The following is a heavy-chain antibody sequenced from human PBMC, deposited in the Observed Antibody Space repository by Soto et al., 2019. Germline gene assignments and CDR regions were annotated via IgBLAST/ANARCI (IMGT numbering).Heavy chain of an antibody. Sequence: SETLSLTFTVCGGSISSYYWSWIRQPPGKGLEWIGYIYYSGSTNYNPSLKSRVTISVDTSKNQFSLKLSSVTAADTAVYYCARGAVLGYCSGGSCELGAFDIWGQGTMVTVSS. J-gene: IGHJ3*02. CDR1: GGSISSYY. D-gene: IGHD2-15*01. CDR3: ARGAVLGYCSGGSCELGAFDI. V-gene: IGHV4-59*01. CDR2: IYYSGST.